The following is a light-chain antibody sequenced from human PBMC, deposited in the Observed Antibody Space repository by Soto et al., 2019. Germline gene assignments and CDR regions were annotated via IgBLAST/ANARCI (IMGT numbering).Light chain of an antibody. CDR2: GAS. V-gene: IGKV3-15*01. Sequence: ILLTQSPGTLSLSPGERVILSCRASQSVDISLAWYQQKPGQAPRLLIYGASTRATDMPGTFSGRGSGTEFTLTITSLRPEDFGVYYCQQYRAWPRTFGQGTKVDIK. J-gene: IGKJ1*01. CDR1: QSVDIS. CDR3: QQYRAWPRT.